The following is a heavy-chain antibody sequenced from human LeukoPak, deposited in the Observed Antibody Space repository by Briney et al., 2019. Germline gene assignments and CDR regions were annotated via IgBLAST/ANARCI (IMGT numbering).Heavy chain of an antibody. D-gene: IGHD3-16*01. V-gene: IGHV3-30-3*01. CDR3: ARHYGP. CDR2: ISYDGSNK. J-gene: IGHJ5*02. CDR1: GFTFSSYA. Sequence: GGSLRLSCAASGFTFSSYAMHWVRQAPGKGLEWVAVISYDGSNKYYADSVKGRFTISRDNSKNTLYLQMNSLRAEDTAVYYCARHYGPWGQGTLVTVSS.